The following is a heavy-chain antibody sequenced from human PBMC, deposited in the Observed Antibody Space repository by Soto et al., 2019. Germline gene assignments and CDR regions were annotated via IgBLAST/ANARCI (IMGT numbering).Heavy chain of an antibody. J-gene: IGHJ4*02. D-gene: IGHD5-12*01. V-gene: IGHV4-59*01. Sequence: PSETLSLTCTVSGGSISSYYWSWIRQPPGKGLEWIGYIYYSGSTNYNPSLKSRVTISVDTSKNQFSLKLSSVTAADTAVYYCARGRDGYNYKDFDYWGQGTLVTASS. CDR2: IYYSGST. CDR3: ARGRDGYNYKDFDY. CDR1: GGSISSYY.